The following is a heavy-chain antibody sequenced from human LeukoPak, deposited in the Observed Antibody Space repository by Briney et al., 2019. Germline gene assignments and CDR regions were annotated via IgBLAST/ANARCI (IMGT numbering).Heavy chain of an antibody. J-gene: IGHJ6*02. V-gene: IGHV3-11*01. CDR1: GFTFSDYY. D-gene: IGHD3-10*01. Sequence: GGSLRLSCAASGFTFSDYYMNWIRQAPGKGLEWVSYISGSGSDIFDTDSVKGRFTISRDNAKNSLYLQMNSLRAEDTAVYYCARADRFVELSVGMDVWGQGTTVTVSS. CDR2: ISGSGSDI. CDR3: ARADRFVELSVGMDV.